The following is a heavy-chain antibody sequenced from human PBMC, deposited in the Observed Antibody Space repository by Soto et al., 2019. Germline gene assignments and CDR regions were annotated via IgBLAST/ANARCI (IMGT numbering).Heavy chain of an antibody. CDR1: GYTFTSYY. CDR2: INPSGGST. Sequence: ASVKVSCKASGYTFTSYYMHWVLQAPGQGLEWMGIINPSGGSTSYAQKFQGRVTMTRDTSTSTVYMELSSLRSEDTAVYYCARDGDYDILTGYYIPKPDYFDYWGQGTLVTVSS. V-gene: IGHV1-46*01. D-gene: IGHD3-9*01. CDR3: ARDGDYDILTGYYIPKPDYFDY. J-gene: IGHJ4*02.